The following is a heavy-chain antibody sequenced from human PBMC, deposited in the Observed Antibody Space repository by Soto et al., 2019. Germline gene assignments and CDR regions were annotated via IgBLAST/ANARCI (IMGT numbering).Heavy chain of an antibody. CDR3: ARDTIVVVVAATEPRYYYGMDV. V-gene: IGHV1-18*01. Sequence: ASVKVSCKASGYTFTSYGISWVRQAPGQGLEWMGWISAYNGNTSYAQKLQGRVTMTTDTSTSTAYMELSSLRSDDTAVYYCARDTIVVVVAATEPRYYYGMDVWGQGTTVTVSS. CDR2: ISAYNGNT. J-gene: IGHJ6*02. CDR1: GYTFTSYG. D-gene: IGHD2-15*01.